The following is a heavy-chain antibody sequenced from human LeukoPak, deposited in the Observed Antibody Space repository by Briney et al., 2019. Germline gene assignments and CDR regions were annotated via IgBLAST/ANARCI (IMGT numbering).Heavy chain of an antibody. CDR3: ASRRGYSSGLDY. CDR2: IYYSEST. J-gene: IGHJ4*02. D-gene: IGHD6-19*01. V-gene: IGHV4-39*06. CDR1: GGSISSNTYN. Sequence: SETLSLTCTVSGGSISSNTYNWGWIRQPPGKGLEWIGSIYYSESTFYNPSLKSRVTISVDTSKNQCALRVSTVTAADTAVYYCASRRGYSSGLDYWGQGTLATVSS.